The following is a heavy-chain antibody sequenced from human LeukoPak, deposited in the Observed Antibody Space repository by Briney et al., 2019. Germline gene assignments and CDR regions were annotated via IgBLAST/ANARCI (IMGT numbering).Heavy chain of an antibody. CDR1: GGSISSYF. Sequence: PSETLSLTCTVSGGSISSYFWSWIRQPAGQGLEWIGCIYTSGGTNYNPSLKSRVAMSVDTSKNQFSLRLNSVTAADTAVYYCARARNYGSSYYFDYWGQGTLVTVSS. CDR2: IYTSGGT. CDR3: ARARNYGSSYYFDY. J-gene: IGHJ4*02. V-gene: IGHV4-4*07. D-gene: IGHD1-7*01.